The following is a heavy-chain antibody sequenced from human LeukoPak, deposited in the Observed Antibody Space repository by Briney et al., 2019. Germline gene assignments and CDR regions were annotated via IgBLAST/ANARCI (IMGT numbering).Heavy chain of an antibody. Sequence: PSETLSLTCTVSGGSISSYYWSWIRQPPGKGLEWIGYIYYSGSTNYNPSLKSRVTISVDTSKNQFSLKLSSVTAADTAAYYCARMPRVDYDFWSGFGMDVWGQGTTVTVSS. D-gene: IGHD3-3*01. CDR3: ARMPRVDYDFWSGFGMDV. CDR2: IYYSGST. V-gene: IGHV4-59*01. CDR1: GGSISSYY. J-gene: IGHJ6*02.